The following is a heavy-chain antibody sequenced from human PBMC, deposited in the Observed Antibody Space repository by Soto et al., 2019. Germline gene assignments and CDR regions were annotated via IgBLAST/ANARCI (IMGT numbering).Heavy chain of an antibody. CDR3: ARSVGPLDY. Sequence: GGSLRLSCAASGFTFSPYSMNWVRQAPGKGLEWVSYITSSSSPIHYADSVQGRFTISRDNARNSVHLQMNSLRDEDSAVYYCARSVGPLDYWGQGTLVTV. V-gene: IGHV3-48*02. D-gene: IGHD3-16*01. CDR2: ITSSSSPI. CDR1: GFTFSPYS. J-gene: IGHJ4*02.